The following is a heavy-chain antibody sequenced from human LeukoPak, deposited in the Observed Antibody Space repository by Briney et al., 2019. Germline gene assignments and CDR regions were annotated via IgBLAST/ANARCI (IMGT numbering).Heavy chain of an antibody. CDR1: GGSISSGGYY. Sequence: SETLSLTCTVSGGSISSGGYYWSWIRQHPGKGLEWIGYIYYSGSTYYNPSLKSRVTISVDTSKNQFSLKLSSVTAADTAVYYCARGDCSSTSCPIDYWGQGTLVTVSS. D-gene: IGHD2-2*01. J-gene: IGHJ4*02. V-gene: IGHV4-31*03. CDR2: IYYSGST. CDR3: ARGDCSSTSCPIDY.